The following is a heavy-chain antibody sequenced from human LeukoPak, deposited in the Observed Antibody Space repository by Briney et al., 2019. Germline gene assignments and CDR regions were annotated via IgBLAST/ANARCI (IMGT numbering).Heavy chain of an antibody. D-gene: IGHD3-22*01. CDR2: ISGSGGST. J-gene: IGHJ4*02. Sequence: PGGSLRLSCAASGFTFSSYAMSWVRQAPGKGLEWVSAISGSGGSTYYADSVKGRFTISRDNSKNTLYLQMNSLRAEDTAVYYCAKALVPATEEAYDSSGLAFDYWGQGTLVTVSS. V-gene: IGHV3-23*01. CDR1: GFTFSSYA. CDR3: AKALVPATEEAYDSSGLAFDY.